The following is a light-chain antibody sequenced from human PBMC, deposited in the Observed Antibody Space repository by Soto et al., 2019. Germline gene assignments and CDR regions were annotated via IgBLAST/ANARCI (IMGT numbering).Light chain of an antibody. CDR2: DTS. CDR3: LLSYSDSRV. V-gene: IGLV7-46*01. J-gene: IGLJ3*02. CDR1: TGPVTSGHY. Sequence: QAVVTQEASLTVSPGGTVTLTCGSSTGPVTSGHYPYWFQQKPGQAPRTLIYDTSIKHSWTLARFSCSLLGGKAAVTLSGAQPEDEAEYYCLLSYSDSRVFGGGTKLTVL.